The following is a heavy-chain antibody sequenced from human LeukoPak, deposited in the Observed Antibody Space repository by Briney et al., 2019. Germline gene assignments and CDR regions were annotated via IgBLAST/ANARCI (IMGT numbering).Heavy chain of an antibody. Sequence: PSETLSLTCTVSGGSVSSGSSYWSWIRQPPGKGLEWIGYIYYSGSTNYNPSLKSRVTISVDTSKNQFSLKLSSVTAADTAVYYCARGYCSGGTCYFFDYWGQGTLVTVSS. CDR2: IYYSGST. CDR1: GGSVSSGSSY. CDR3: ARGYCSGGTCYFFDY. D-gene: IGHD2-15*01. J-gene: IGHJ4*02. V-gene: IGHV4-61*01.